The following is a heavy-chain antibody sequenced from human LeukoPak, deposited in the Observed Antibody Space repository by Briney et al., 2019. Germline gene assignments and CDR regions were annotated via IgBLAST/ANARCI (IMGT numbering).Heavy chain of an antibody. CDR2: IYYSGST. CDR1: GGSISSYY. CDR3: ARRYYYYYYMDV. J-gene: IGHJ6*03. Sequence: SETLSLTCTVSGGSISSYYWSWIRQPPGKGLEYIGYIYYSGSTNYNPSLKSRVTISVDTSKNQFSLKLSSVTAADTAVYYCARRYYYYYYMDVWGKGTTVTISS. V-gene: IGHV4-59*12.